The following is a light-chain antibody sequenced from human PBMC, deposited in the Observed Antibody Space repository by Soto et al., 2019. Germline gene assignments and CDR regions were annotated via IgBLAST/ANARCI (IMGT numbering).Light chain of an antibody. V-gene: IGLV2-14*01. CDR2: EVS. Sequence: QSVLTQPASVSGSPGQSITISCTGTSSDVGGYKYVSWYQQHSGKAPKLMIYEVSNRPSGVSNRFSGSKSGNTASLTISGLQAEDEADYYCISYTGSSASYVFGTGTKLTVL. CDR1: SSDVGGYKY. J-gene: IGLJ1*01. CDR3: ISYTGSSASYV.